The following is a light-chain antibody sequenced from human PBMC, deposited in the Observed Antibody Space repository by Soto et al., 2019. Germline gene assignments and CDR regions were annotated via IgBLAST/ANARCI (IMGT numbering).Light chain of an antibody. V-gene: IGKV1-39*01. CDR3: QQSYTTPWT. Sequence: DIQMTQSPSSLSASVGDRATITCRASQSITSYLNWYQQKPGKAPQLLIYAASSLQSGVPSRFSGSGSGTDFTLTISSLQPEDFATYFCQQSYTTPWTFGQGTKVDIK. J-gene: IGKJ1*01. CDR2: AAS. CDR1: QSITSY.